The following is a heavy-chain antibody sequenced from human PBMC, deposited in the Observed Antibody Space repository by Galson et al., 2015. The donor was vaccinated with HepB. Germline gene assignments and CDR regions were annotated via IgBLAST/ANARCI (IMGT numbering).Heavy chain of an antibody. CDR2: ISGSGGST. CDR3: AKVRGKHTVTTHYDY. V-gene: IGHV3-23*01. D-gene: IGHD4-17*01. Sequence: SLRLSCAASGFTFSSYAMSWVRQAPGKGLEWVSAISGSGGSTYYADSVKGRFTISRDNSKNTLYLQMNSLRAEDTAVYYCAKVRGKHTVTTHYDYWGQGTLVTVSS. J-gene: IGHJ4*02. CDR1: GFTFSSYA.